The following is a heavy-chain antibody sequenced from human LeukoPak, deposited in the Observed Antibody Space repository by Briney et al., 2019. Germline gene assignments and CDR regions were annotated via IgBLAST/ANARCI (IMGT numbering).Heavy chain of an antibody. J-gene: IGHJ6*03. CDR3: ARGTVGLPIGYYYYMDV. CDR1: GYTFTSYG. V-gene: IGHV1-18*01. CDR2: ISANNGNT. Sequence: ASVKVSCKASGYTFTSYGISWVRQAPGQGLEWMGWISANNGNTNYAQKLQGRVTMTTDTSTSTTYMELRSLRSDDTAVYYCARGTVGLPIGYYYYMDVWGKGTTVTVSS. D-gene: IGHD4-23*01.